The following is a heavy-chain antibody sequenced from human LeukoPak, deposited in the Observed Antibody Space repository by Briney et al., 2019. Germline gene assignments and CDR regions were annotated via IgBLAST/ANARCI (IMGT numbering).Heavy chain of an antibody. D-gene: IGHD2-2*01. CDR1: GFTFSSYT. V-gene: IGHV3-48*01. CDR3: AKSVAVLRESSY. CDR2: IGTSSTTI. J-gene: IGHJ4*02. Sequence: GGSLRLSCAASGFTFSSYTMNWVRQPPGKGLEWVSNIGTSSTTIYYADSVKGRFTISRDNSKNTLYLQMNSLRAEDTAVYYCAKSVAVLRESSYWGQGTLVTVSS.